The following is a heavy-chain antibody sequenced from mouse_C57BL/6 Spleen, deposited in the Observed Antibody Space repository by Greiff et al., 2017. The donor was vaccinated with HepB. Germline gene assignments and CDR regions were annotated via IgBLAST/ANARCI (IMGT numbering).Heavy chain of an antibody. V-gene: IGHV14-4*01. CDR2: IDPENGDT. CDR1: GFNIKDDY. J-gene: IGHJ4*01. CDR3: TAGQLRLRRDKDY. Sequence: VQLQQSGAELVRPGASVKLSCTASGFNIKDDYMHWVKQRPEQGLEWIGWIDPENGDTEYASKFQGKATITADTSSNTAYLQLSSLTSEDTAVYYCTAGQLRLRRDKDYWGQGTSVTVSS. D-gene: IGHD3-2*02.